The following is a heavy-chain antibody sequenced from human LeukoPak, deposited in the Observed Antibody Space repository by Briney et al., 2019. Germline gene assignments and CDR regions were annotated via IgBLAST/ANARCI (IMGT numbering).Heavy chain of an antibody. CDR3: ARKKIISPDF. CDR1: GFTFSSYA. V-gene: IGHV3-23*01. J-gene: IGHJ4*02. Sequence: PGGSLRLSCAASGFTFSSYAMSWVRQAPGKGLEWVSAISGSGGSTYYADSVKGRFTISRDNAKNSLYLQMNSLRADDSAIYYCARKKIISPDFWGQGALVTVSS. CDR2: ISGSGGST.